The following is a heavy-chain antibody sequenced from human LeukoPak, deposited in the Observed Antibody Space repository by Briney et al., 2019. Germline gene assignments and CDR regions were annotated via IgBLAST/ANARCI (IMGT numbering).Heavy chain of an antibody. V-gene: IGHV1-2*04. CDR1: GYTFTGYY. Sequence: ASVKVSCKASGYTFTGYYMHWVRQAPGQGLEWMGWINPNSGGTNYAQKFQGWVTMTRDTSISTAYMELSRLRSDDTAVYYCARDQGPYYYDSSGSGFDPWGQGTLVTVSS. CDR2: INPNSGGT. CDR3: ARDQGPYYYDSSGSGFDP. J-gene: IGHJ5*02. D-gene: IGHD3-22*01.